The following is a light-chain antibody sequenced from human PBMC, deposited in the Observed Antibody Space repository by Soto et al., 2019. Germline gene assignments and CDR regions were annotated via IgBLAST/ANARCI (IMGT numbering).Light chain of an antibody. J-gene: IGKJ3*01. CDR2: GAS. CDR3: QRYGNSPFT. V-gene: IGKV3-20*01. Sequence: EIVLTQSPGTLSLSPGERATLSCRASQSVSSSYLAWYQQKPGQAPRLLIYGASSRATGIPDRFSGSVSGTDFTLTISRLEPEDFAVYYCQRYGNSPFTFGPGTKVDIK. CDR1: QSVSSSY.